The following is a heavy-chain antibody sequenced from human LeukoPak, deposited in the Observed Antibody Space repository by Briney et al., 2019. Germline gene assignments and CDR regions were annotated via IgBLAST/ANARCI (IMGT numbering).Heavy chain of an antibody. CDR2: VDPEDGET. CDR3: ATEVLRGGSGSYLRMEVLLTDY. J-gene: IGHJ4*02. V-gene: IGHV1-69-2*01. CDR1: GYIFTDYY. D-gene: IGHD3-10*01. Sequence: ASVKVSCKVSGYIFTDYYMHWVQQAPGKGLEWVGLVDPEDGETIYAEKFQGRVTMTEDTSTDTAYMELSSLRSEDTAVYYCATEVLRGGSGSYLRMEVLLTDYWGQGTLVTVSS.